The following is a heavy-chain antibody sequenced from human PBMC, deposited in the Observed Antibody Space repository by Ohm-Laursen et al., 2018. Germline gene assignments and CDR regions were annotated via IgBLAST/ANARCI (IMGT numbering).Heavy chain of an antibody. CDR2: IYSGGST. Sequence: SLRLSCSASGFTVSSNYMSWVRQAPGKGLEWVSVIYSGGSTYYADSVKGRFTISRDNSKNTLFLQMNSLRAEDTAVYYCARDSDAYIDYWGQGTLVTVSS. V-gene: IGHV3-66*01. CDR1: GFTVSSNY. CDR3: ARDSDAYIDY. D-gene: IGHD5-24*01. J-gene: IGHJ4*02.